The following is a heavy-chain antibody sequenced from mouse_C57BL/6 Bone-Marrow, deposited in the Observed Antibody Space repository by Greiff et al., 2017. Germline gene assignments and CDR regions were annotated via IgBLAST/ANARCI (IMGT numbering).Heavy chain of an antibody. V-gene: IGHV1-7*01. D-gene: IGHD2-5*01. CDR3: ARSYYSNFYYAMDY. CDR1: GYTFTSYW. CDR2: INPSSGYT. Sequence: QVQLQQSGAELAKPGASVTLSCKASGYTFTSYWMHWVKQRPGQGLEWIGYINPSSGYTKYNQKFKDKAPLTADKSSSTAYMQLSSLTYEDSAVYYCARSYYSNFYYAMDYWGQGTSVTVSS. J-gene: IGHJ4*01.